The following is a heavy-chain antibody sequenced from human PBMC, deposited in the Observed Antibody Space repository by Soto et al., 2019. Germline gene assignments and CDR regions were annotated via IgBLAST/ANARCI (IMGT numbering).Heavy chain of an antibody. CDR3: ARDPYSRGTDYYYGMDV. J-gene: IGHJ6*02. V-gene: IGHV1-69*04. CDR1: GGTFSSYT. Sequence: SVKVSCKASGGTFSSYTISWVRQAPGQGLEWMGRIIPILGIAKYAQKFQGRVTITADKSTSTAYMELSSLRSEDTAVYYCARDPYSRGTDYYYGMDVWGQGTTVTVSS. CDR2: IIPILGIA. D-gene: IGHD2-15*01.